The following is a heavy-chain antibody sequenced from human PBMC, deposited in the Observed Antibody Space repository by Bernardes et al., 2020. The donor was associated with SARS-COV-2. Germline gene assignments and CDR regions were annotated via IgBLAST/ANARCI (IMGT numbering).Heavy chain of an antibody. CDR1: GYTFTNYW. Sequence: GESLKISCKGSGYTFTNYWIGWVRQMPGKDLEWIGIIYPDDSYTRYSPSFQGQVTISADKSITTAYLQWSSLKASDTAMYYCARHHCSSTRCYAPENYSLDVWGQGTTVTVSS. D-gene: IGHD2-2*01. CDR2: IYPDDSYT. J-gene: IGHJ6*02. V-gene: IGHV5-51*01. CDR3: ARHHCSSTRCYAPENYSLDV.